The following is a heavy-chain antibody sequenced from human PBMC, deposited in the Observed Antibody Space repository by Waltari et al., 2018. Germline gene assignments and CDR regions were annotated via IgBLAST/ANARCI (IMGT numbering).Heavy chain of an antibody. D-gene: IGHD2-2*01. CDR2: IYYSGSN. J-gene: IGHJ4*02. Sequence: QLQLQESGPGLVKPSETLSLTCTVSGGSISSSSYYWGWIRQPPGKGLEWIGGIYYSGSNYYHPSLKGRVTISVDTSKNQFSLKLSSVTAADTAVYYCARSDIVVVPAAAAFDYWGQGTLVTVSS. V-gene: IGHV4-39*01. CDR1: GGSISSSSYY. CDR3: ARSDIVVVPAAAAFDY.